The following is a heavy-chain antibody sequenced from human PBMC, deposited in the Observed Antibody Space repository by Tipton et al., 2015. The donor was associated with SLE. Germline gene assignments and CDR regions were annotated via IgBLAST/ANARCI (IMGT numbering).Heavy chain of an antibody. Sequence: TLSLTCAVSGGSISSGGYSWSWIRQPPGKTLEWIGYIFSSGNTYYNPSLNSRVTVSVDTSKNQFSLNLNSVTAADTAVYYCARHVRGVAGWFDPWGQGTLVTVSS. D-gene: IGHD3-10*01. CDR2: IFSSGNT. CDR3: ARHVRGVAGWFDP. CDR1: GGSISSGGYS. J-gene: IGHJ5*02. V-gene: IGHV4-61*08.